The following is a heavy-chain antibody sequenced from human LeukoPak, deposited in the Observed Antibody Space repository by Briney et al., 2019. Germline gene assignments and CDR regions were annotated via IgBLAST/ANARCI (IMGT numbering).Heavy chain of an antibody. CDR3: ARHVPVRGAHFDY. D-gene: IGHD3-10*01. V-gene: IGHV4-39*01. CDR1: GVSISSSNSY. Sequence: SETLSLTCTVSGVSISSSNSYWGWIRQPPGKGLEWIGSIYYSGSTYYNPSLKSRVTISVDTSKNQFSLKLSSVTAADTAVYYCARHVPVRGAHFDYWGQGTLVTVSS. J-gene: IGHJ4*02. CDR2: IYYSGST.